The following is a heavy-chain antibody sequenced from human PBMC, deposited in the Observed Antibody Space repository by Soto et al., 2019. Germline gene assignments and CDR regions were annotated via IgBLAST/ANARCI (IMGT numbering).Heavy chain of an antibody. Sequence: PSETLSLTCAVSGGSISSSNWWRWVRQPPGKGLEWIGYIYYSGSTNYNPSLKSRVTISVDTSKNQFSLKLSSVTAADTAVYYCARRYGSCFDYWGQGPLVTVSS. CDR2: IYYSGST. J-gene: IGHJ4*02. CDR3: ARRYGSCFDY. V-gene: IGHV4-4*02. D-gene: IGHD5-18*01. CDR1: GGSISSSNW.